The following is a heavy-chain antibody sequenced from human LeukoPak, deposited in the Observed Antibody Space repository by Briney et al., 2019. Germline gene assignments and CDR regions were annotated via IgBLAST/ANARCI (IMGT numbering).Heavy chain of an antibody. V-gene: IGHV3-23*01. CDR1: GFTFSNYG. Sequence: GGSLRLSCAASGFTFSNYGMSWVRQAPGKGLEWVSAISGSGGSTNYADSVKGRFTISRDNSKNTLYLQMNSLRAEDTAVYYCAKDPFIAAAGTGYYYMNVWGKGTTVTISS. D-gene: IGHD6-13*01. CDR2: ISGSGGST. CDR3: AKDPFIAAAGTGYYYMNV. J-gene: IGHJ6*03.